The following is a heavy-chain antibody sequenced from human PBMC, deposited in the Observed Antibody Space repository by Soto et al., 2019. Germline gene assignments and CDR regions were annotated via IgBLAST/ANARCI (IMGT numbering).Heavy chain of an antibody. V-gene: IGHV1-69*13. D-gene: IGHD3-22*01. CDR2: IIPIFGTA. CDR3: ARDPTYYYDSSGYYPYYFDY. CDR1: GGTFSSYA. Sequence: SVKVSCKASGGTFSSYAISWVRQAPGQGLEWMGGIIPIFGTANYAQKFQGRVTITADESTSTAYMELSSLRSEDTAVYYCARDPTYYYDSSGYYPYYFDYWGQGTLVTVSS. J-gene: IGHJ4*02.